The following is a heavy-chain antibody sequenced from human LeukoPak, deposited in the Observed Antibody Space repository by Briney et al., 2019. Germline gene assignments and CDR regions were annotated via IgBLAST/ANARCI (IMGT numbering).Heavy chain of an antibody. CDR3: AKAMSTDHYDSRGFYRVDFDS. V-gene: IGHV3-23*01. D-gene: IGHD3-22*01. CDR2: LTNSGGSGGVT. CDR1: GFTFSTYA. Sequence: GGSLRLSCAASGFTFSTYAMSWVRQAPGKGLEWVSALTNSGGSGGVTYYADSVKDRFIISRDNSKSTLYLQLSSLRAVDTAVYYCAKAMSTDHYDSRGFYRVDFDSWGQGTLVTVSS. J-gene: IGHJ4*02.